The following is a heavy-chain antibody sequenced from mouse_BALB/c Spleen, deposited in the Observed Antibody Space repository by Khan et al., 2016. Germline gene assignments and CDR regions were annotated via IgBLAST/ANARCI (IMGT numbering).Heavy chain of an antibody. CDR3: ARQDRYDGGFAY. J-gene: IGHJ3*01. Sequence: EVELVESGGDLVKPGGSLNLSCAASGFTFSTYGMSWVRQTPDKKLEWVATISSGGSYPYYPDSVKGRFTVSRDNATNTLYRQMSRLKSEVPAMYYCARQDRYDGGFAYWGQGSLVTVSA. CDR1: GFTFSTYG. CDR2: ISSGGSYP. D-gene: IGHD2-14*01. V-gene: IGHV5-6*01.